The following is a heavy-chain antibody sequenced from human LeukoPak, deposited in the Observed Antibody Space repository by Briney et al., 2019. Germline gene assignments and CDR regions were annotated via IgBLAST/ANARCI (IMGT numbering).Heavy chain of an antibody. CDR2: IYYSGST. J-gene: IGHJ4*02. Sequence: SETLSLTCTVSGGSISSYYWSWIRQPPGKGLEWIGYIYYSGSTNYNPSLKSRVTISVETSKNQFSLKLSSVTAADTAVYYCARGVLYYGGKPRGFDYWGQGTLVTVSS. D-gene: IGHD4-23*01. V-gene: IGHV4-59*12. CDR3: ARGVLYYGGKPRGFDY. CDR1: GGSISSYY.